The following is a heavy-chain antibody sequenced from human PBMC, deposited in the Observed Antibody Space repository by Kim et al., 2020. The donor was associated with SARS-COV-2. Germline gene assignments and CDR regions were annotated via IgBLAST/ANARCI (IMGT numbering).Heavy chain of an antibody. D-gene: IGHD3-10*01. CDR3: ARGQSWFGDRQPSASVGGNYYGMDV. CDR1: GGSISSYY. Sequence: SETLSLTCTVSGGSISSYYWSWIRQPPGKGLEWIGYIYYSGSTNYNPSLKSRVTISVDTSKNQFSLKLSSVTAADTAVYYCARGQSWFGDRQPSASVGGNYYGMDVCGRGTTVTVSS. CDR2: IYYSGST. V-gene: IGHV4-59*01. J-gene: IGHJ6*02.